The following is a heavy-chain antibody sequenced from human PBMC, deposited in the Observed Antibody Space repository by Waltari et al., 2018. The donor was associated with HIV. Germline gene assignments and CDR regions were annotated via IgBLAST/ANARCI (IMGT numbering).Heavy chain of an antibody. CDR1: GGSVSSGSYP. J-gene: IGHJ1*01. CDR2: IYYSGST. D-gene: IGHD3-16*02. V-gene: IGHV4-61*01. CDR3: AGRYSSRLGELSLYEKH. Sequence: QVQRQDSGPGLVQPSETLSLTCTPSGGSVSSGSYPQTWIRQPPGKGLEWIGYIYYSGSTNYNPSLKSRVTISVDTSKNQFSLKLSSVTAADTAVYYCAGRYSSRLGELSLYEKHWGQGTLVTVSS.